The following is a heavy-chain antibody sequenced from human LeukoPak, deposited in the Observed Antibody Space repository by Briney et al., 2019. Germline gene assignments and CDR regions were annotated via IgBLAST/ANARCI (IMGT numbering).Heavy chain of an antibody. CDR3: AKHTLLRGYSHGFGY. Sequence: PGGSLRLSCAASGFTFSTYAMSWVRQAPGKGLEWVSAISDSGGLTFYADSVEGRFIISRDNSKNTLYLQMNSPRAEDTALYYCAKHTLLRGYSHGFGYWGQGTLVTVSS. CDR1: GFTFSTYA. CDR2: ISDSGGLT. V-gene: IGHV3-23*01. J-gene: IGHJ4*02. D-gene: IGHD5-18*01.